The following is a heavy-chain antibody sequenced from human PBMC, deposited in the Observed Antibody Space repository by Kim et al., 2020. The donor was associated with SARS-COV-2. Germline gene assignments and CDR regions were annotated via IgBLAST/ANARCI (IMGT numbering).Heavy chain of an antibody. J-gene: IGHJ4*02. Sequence: TNYHPSLRSRVTISVDTSKNQFSLKLSSVTAADTAVYYCARGNSWGVDYWGQGTLVTVSS. CDR3: ARGNSWGVDY. V-gene: IGHV4-34*01. D-gene: IGHD7-27*01. CDR2: T.